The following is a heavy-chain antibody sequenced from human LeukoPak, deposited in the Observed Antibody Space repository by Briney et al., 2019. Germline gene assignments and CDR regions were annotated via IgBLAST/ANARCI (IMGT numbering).Heavy chain of an antibody. CDR1: GFTFTTYW. CDR3: ARDVVGSLDY. V-gene: IGHV3-7*01. D-gene: IGHD1-26*01. J-gene: IGHJ4*02. Sequence: GGSLRLSCAASGFTFTTYWMAWVRQAPGKGLEWVANIKGDESAKHQADSVKGRFTISRDNAQNSVYLQMSSLRVEDTAVYYCARDVVGSLDYWGQGTLVTVSS. CDR2: IKGDESAK.